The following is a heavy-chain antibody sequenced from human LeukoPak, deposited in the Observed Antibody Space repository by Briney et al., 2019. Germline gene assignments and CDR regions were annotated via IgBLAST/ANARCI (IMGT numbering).Heavy chain of an antibody. CDR2: IKQDGGEK. CDR3: ARDLAVEVTAAMRPYYYYGMDV. CDR1: GFRFSRYW. D-gene: IGHD2-2*01. Sequence: PGGSLRLSCAASGFRFSRYWMSWVGQAPGRGLEGVANIKQDGGEKYYVDSVKGRFTISRDHADNSLYLHMNRLRAEDTAVSYCARDLAVEVTAAMRPYYYYGMDVWGQGTTVTVSS. J-gene: IGHJ6*02. V-gene: IGHV3-7*01.